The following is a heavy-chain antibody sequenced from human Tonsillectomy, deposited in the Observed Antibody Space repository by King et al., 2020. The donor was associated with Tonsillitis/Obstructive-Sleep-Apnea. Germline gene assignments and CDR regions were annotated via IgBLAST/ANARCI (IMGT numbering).Heavy chain of an antibody. V-gene: IGHV3-9*01. CDR1: GFTFEDYA. D-gene: IGHD2-15*01. CDR2: ISYNGGDI. J-gene: IGHJ4*02. CDR3: AKDILVALTEGSADYFGN. Sequence: VQLVESGGGLVQPGRSLRLSCAASGFTFEDYAMHWVRQAPGKGLEWVSGISYNGGDIAYADSVKGRFTISRDNAKNSLYLQMNSLRAEDTAFYYCAKDILVALTEGSADYFGNWGQGTLVTASS.